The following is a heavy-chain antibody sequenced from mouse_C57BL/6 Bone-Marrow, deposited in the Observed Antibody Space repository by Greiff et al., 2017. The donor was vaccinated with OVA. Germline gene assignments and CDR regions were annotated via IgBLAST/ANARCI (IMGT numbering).Heavy chain of an antibody. CDR2: ILPSIGRT. D-gene: IGHD2-1*01. J-gene: IGHJ3*01. Sequence: VHLVESGSELRSPGSSVKLSCKDFDSEVFPIAYMSWVRQKPGHGFEWIGGILPSIGRTIYGEKFEDKATLDADTLSNTAYLELNSLTSEDSAIYYCAREGDYGNFWFAYWGQGTLVTVSA. CDR3: AREGDYGNFWFAY. V-gene: IGHV15-2*01. CDR1: DSEVFPIAY.